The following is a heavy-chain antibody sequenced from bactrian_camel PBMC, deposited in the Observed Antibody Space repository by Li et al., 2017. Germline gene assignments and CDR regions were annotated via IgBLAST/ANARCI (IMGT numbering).Heavy chain of an antibody. V-gene: IGHV3S40*01. CDR1: RKVYDGYC. CDR2: INTSGGDA. Sequence: DVQLVESGGGSVQAGGSLRLSCVTSRKVYDGYCMGWFRQVPGMEREGVAAINTSGGDAFYADSVKGRFTISQDTDKNMVYLQMNGLKLEDTAMFYCAATGQMLSVAGCRTQGTQVTVS. J-gene: IGHJ4*01. D-gene: IGHD3*01.